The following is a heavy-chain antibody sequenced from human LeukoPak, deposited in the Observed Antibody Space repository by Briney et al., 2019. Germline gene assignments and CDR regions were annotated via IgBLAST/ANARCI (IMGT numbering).Heavy chain of an antibody. D-gene: IGHD3-22*01. CDR1: GGSISSGSYY. V-gene: IGHV4-61*02. Sequence: SQTLSLTCTVSGGSISSGSYYFNWLRQPAGTGLEWIGRIYTSGTTNYNPSLKSRVSISVDTSKNQFSLRLSSVTAADTAVYYCARAPASISPFGYDSSGPYYFDYWGQGTLVTVSS. CDR3: ARAPASISPFGYDSSGPYYFDY. J-gene: IGHJ4*02. CDR2: IYTSGTT.